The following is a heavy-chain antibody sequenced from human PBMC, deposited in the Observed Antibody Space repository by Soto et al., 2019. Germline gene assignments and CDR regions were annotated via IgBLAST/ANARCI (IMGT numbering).Heavy chain of an antibody. CDR3: AREGYDILTGYYTGGLTYYYYYYMDV. V-gene: IGHV4-59*01. CDR1: GGSISSYY. J-gene: IGHJ6*03. CDR2: IYYSGST. D-gene: IGHD3-9*01. Sequence: PSETLSLTCTVSGGSISSYYWSWIRQPPGKGLEWIGYIYYSGSTNYNPSLKSRVTISVDTSKNQFSLKLSSVTAADTAVYYCAREGYDILTGYYTGGLTYYYYYYMDVWGKGTTVTVSS.